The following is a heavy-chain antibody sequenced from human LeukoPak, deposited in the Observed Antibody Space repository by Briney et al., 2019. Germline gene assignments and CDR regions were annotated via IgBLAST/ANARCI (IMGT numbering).Heavy chain of an antibody. J-gene: IGHJ4*02. V-gene: IGHV1-18*01. Sequence: ASVKVSCKASGYTFTSYGISWVRQAPGQGLEWMGWISAYNGNTNYAQKLQGRVTMTTDTSTSTAYMELRSLRSDDTAVYYCARTGNIVVVPAAIPFDYWGQGTLVTVSS. CDR1: GYTFTSYG. CDR2: ISAYNGNT. D-gene: IGHD2-2*01. CDR3: ARTGNIVVVPAAIPFDY.